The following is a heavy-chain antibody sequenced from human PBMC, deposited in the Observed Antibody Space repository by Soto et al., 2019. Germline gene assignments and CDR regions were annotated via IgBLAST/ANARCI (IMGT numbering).Heavy chain of an antibody. Sequence: QVQLVQSGAEVKKPGASVKVSCKACGYTFTSYAMHWVRQAPGQRLEWMGWINAGNGNTKYSQKFQGRVTITRDTSASTAYMELSSLRSEDTAVYYCAREVPSYCGGDCYSDYWGQGTLVTVSS. CDR3: AREVPSYCGGDCYSDY. J-gene: IGHJ4*02. D-gene: IGHD2-21*02. CDR1: GYTFTSYA. CDR2: INAGNGNT. V-gene: IGHV1-3*01.